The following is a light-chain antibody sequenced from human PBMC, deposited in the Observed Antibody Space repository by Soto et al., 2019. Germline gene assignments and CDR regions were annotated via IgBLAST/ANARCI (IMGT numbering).Light chain of an antibody. CDR3: QQLNSYPLH. J-gene: IGKJ4*01. CDR1: QGISSY. CDR2: AAS. V-gene: IGKV1-9*01. Sequence: IQLTQSPSSLSASVGDRVTITCRASQGISSYLAWYQQKPGKAPKLLIYAASTLQSGVPSRFSGSGSGTDFTLTISSLQPEYFANYYCQQLNSYPLHFGGGTKVEIK.